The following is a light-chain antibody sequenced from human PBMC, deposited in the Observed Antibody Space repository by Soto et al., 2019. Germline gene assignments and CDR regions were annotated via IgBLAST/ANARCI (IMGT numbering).Light chain of an antibody. CDR3: QQYNNWPRT. CDR2: GAS. V-gene: IGKV3-15*01. Sequence: EIVMTQSPATLSVSPGERATLSCRASQSISGSLAWYQQKPGQAPRLLIYGASTRATGIPARFSGSGSGTEFTLIINSLQSEDFAVYYCQQYNNWPRTFGQGTKVDIK. CDR1: QSISGS. J-gene: IGKJ1*01.